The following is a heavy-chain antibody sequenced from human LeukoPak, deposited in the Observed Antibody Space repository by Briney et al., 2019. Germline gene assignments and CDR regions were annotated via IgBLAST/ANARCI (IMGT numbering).Heavy chain of an antibody. CDR2: INTNTGNP. Sequence: ASVKVSCKASGYTFTSYGISWVRQAPGQGLEWMGWINTNTGNPTYAQGFTGRFVFFLDTSASTAYLQISSLKAEDTAVYYCARDVDTSMAITLDYWGQGTQVTVSA. D-gene: IGHD5-18*01. CDR3: ARDVDTSMAITLDY. J-gene: IGHJ4*02. CDR1: GYTFTSYG. V-gene: IGHV7-4-1*02.